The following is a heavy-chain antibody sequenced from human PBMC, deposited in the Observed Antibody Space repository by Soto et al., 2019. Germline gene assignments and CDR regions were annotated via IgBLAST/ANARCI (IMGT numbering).Heavy chain of an antibody. V-gene: IGHV3-48*03. CDR3: ARDRSSSWSDNWFDP. J-gene: IGHJ5*02. Sequence: PGGSLRLSCAASGFTFSSYEMNWVRQAPGKGLEWISYISSSAGSIYYADSVKGRFTISRDNAKNSLYLQMNSLRAEDTAIHYCARDRSSSWSDNWFDPWGLGTLVTVSS. CDR2: ISSSAGSI. D-gene: IGHD6-13*01. CDR1: GFTFSSYE.